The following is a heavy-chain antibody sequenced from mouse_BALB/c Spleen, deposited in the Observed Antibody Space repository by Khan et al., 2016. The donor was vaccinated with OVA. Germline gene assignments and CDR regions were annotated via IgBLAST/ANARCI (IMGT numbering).Heavy chain of an antibody. CDR1: GYTFTSYD. V-gene: IGHV1S56*01. CDR3: GRGGLRGVGLDY. Sequence: QVQLQQSGPELVKPGALVKISCKASGYTFTSYDINWVKQRPGQGLEWIGCIYPGDDSTEYNEKFKGKATLTADKSSSTAYMHLSSLTSEISAVYFCGRGGLRGVGLDYWGQGTSVTVSS. CDR2: IYPGDDST. D-gene: IGHD2-4*01. J-gene: IGHJ4*01.